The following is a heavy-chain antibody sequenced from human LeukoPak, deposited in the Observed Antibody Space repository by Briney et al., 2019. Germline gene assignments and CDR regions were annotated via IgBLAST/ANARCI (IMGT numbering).Heavy chain of an antibody. CDR1: GFTFSSYA. CDR2: ISGSGGST. D-gene: IGHD3-10*01. J-gene: IGHJ4*02. V-gene: IGHV3-23*01. CDR3: AKGVWFGEFMFDY. Sequence: GGSLRLSCAASGFTFSSYAMRWVRQAPGKGLEWVSAISGSGGSTYYADSVKGRFTISRDNSKNTLYLQMNSLRAEDTAVYYCAKGVWFGEFMFDYWGQGTLVTVSS.